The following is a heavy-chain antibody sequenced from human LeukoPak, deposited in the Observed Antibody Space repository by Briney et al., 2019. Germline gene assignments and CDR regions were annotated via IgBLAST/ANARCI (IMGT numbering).Heavy chain of an antibody. CDR2: ISSSSRYM. Sequence: PGGSLRLSCAASRFTFNTCTMNWVRQAPGKGLEWVSSISSSSRYMYYAASVKGRFTISRDNAQKSLYLQMNSLRAEDTAVYYCARVGYSSGWYFDYWGQGTLVTVSS. V-gene: IGHV3-21*01. D-gene: IGHD6-19*01. CDR3: ARVGYSSGWYFDY. J-gene: IGHJ4*02. CDR1: RFTFNTCT.